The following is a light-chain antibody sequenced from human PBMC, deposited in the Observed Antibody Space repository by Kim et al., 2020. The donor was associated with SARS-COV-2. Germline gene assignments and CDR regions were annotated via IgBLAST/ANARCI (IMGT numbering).Light chain of an antibody. CDR2: GAS. V-gene: IGKV1-17*01. J-gene: IGKJ2*01. CDR1: QGIGND. Sequence: DIQMTQSPSSLSASVGDRVTIACRASQGIGNDLGWYQQKPGKAPKRLIYGASSLQSGVPSRFSGSGSGTEFTLTISSLQPEDFATYYCLQHNTYPLYTFGQGTKLEI. CDR3: LQHNTYPLYT.